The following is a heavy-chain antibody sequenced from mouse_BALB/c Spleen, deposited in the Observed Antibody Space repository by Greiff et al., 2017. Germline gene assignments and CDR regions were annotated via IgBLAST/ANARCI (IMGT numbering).Heavy chain of an antibody. CDR1: GFSLTSYG. V-gene: IGHV2-6-2*01. CDR3: ARHGLLRDYYAMDY. Sequence: VQLQQSGPDLVAPSQSLSITCTVSGFSLTSYGVHWVRQPPGKGLEWLVVIWSDGSTTYNSALKSRLSISKDNSKSQVFLKMNSLQTDDTAMYYCARHGLLRDYYAMDYWGQGTSVTVSS. CDR2: IWSDGST. D-gene: IGHD1-1*01. J-gene: IGHJ4*01.